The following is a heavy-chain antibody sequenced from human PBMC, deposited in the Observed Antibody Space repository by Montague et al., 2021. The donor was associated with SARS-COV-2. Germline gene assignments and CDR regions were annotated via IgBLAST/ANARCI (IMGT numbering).Heavy chain of an antibody. V-gene: IGHV4-59*01. D-gene: IGHD4-11*01. CDR1: GVSINEYF. Sequence: SETLSLTCTVSGVSINEYFWTWIRQTPGKGLEWIGYIFFNRGPIHNASLKNRVTISLDTSKSQVSLRLTSVTAADTAVYFCVSGRDGSYSHSHFWGQGALVTVSS. CDR3: VSGRDGSYSHSHF. CDR2: IFFNRGP. J-gene: IGHJ1*01.